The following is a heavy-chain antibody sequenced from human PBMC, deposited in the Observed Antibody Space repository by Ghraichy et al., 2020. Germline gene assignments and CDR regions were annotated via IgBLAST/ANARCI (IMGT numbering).Heavy chain of an antibody. CDR2: ISSSSITI. CDR3: TIGVSYYDSRGFDY. J-gene: IGHJ4*02. V-gene: IGHV3-48*01. D-gene: IGHD3-22*01. Sequence: GGSLRLSCAASGFTFSTYNMNWVRQAPGKGLEWVSYISSSSITIYYADSVKGRFTLSRDNAKNSLYLQMNSLRAEDTAVYYCTIGVSYYDSRGFDYWFLGTLVTVSS. CDR1: GFTFSTYN.